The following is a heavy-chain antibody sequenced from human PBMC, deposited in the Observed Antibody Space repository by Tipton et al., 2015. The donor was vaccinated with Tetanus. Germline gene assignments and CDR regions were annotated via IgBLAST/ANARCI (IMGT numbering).Heavy chain of an antibody. Sequence: TLSLTCTVSGGSISSYYWSWIRQPPGKGLEWIGYIYYSGSTNYNPSLKSRVTISVDTSKNQFSLKLSSVTAADTAVYYCARVASFPGYYYGSGSLVYWGQGTLVTVSS. D-gene: IGHD3-10*01. CDR2: IYYSGST. CDR1: GGSISSYY. J-gene: IGHJ4*02. V-gene: IGHV4-59*01. CDR3: ARVASFPGYYYGSGSLVY.